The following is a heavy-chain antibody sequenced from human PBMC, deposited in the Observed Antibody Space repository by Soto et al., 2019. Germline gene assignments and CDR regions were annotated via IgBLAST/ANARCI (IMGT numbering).Heavy chain of an antibody. D-gene: IGHD2-8*02. CDR2: VSDDGNKK. J-gene: IGHJ6*02. V-gene: IGHV3-30*18. Sequence: QVHLVESGGGVVQPGGSLRLSCEGSGFTFRNYGIHWVRQAPEKGLEWVAVVSDDGNKKYYGDAVKGRFTISRDNSKTSVSLQVNSLRPEDPAVYYCAKDRSLGYCAGSACYYYYGMDVWGQGTTVTVSS. CDR1: GFTFRNYG. CDR3: AKDRSLGYCAGSACYYYYGMDV.